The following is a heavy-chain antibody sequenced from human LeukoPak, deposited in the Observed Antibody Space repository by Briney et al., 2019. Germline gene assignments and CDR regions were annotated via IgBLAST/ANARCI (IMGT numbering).Heavy chain of an antibody. CDR3: AKDQRWESPHYLDS. CDR1: GLTIGSRY. CDR2: LYLAGNT. Sequence: GGSLRLSCVASGLTIGSRYMNWVRQAPGKGLEWVSALYLAGNTYYADSVRGRFTISRDNSKNTLYVQMNGLRDEDTAVYYCAKDQRWESPHYLDSWGQGTLVTVSS. D-gene: IGHD1-26*01. V-gene: IGHV3-53*01. J-gene: IGHJ4*02.